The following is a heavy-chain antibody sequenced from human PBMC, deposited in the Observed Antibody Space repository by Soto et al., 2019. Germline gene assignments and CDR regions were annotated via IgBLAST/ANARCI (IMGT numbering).Heavy chain of an antibody. D-gene: IGHD1-26*01. J-gene: IGHJ4*02. CDR3: ATSLVTSRTRVDY. Sequence: SETLSLTCTVSGGSIYTGGFYWSWIRQLPGKGLEWLGYIYYTGRTQYTPSLKSRLTISTDTSDNQFSLRLTSVTDADTAVYYCATSLVTSRTRVDYWGQGDLVTVSS. V-gene: IGHV4-31*03. CDR2: IYYTGRT. CDR1: GGSIYTGGFY.